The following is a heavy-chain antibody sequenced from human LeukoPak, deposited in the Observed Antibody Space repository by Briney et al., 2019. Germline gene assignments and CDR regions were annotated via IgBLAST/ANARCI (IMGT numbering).Heavy chain of an antibody. CDR3: ARGGGSYGWFDP. V-gene: IGHV3-74*01. J-gene: IGHJ5*02. CDR1: GFSFTNYW. CDR2: IDSDGSST. Sequence: TGGSLRLSCAVSGFSFTNYWMHWVRQGPGKGLVWVSRIDSDGSSTNYADSVKGRFTISRDSAKNTLYLQMNSLRAEDTAVYYCARGGGSYGWFDPWGQGTLVTVSS. D-gene: IGHD3-16*01.